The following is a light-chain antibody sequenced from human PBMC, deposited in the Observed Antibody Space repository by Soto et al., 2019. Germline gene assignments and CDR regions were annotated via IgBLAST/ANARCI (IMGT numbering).Light chain of an antibody. J-gene: IGKJ4*01. CDR3: MQALQTPLT. CDR1: XCLLLSNGYNY. CDR2: LGS. V-gene: IGKV2-28*01. Sequence: DIVMSHHPPSLXVXXAXXXXXXXXPXXCLLLSNGYNYLDWYLQKPGQSPQLLIYLGSNRASGVPDRFSGSGSGTDFTLKISRVEAEDVGVYYCMQALQTPLTFGGRTKV.